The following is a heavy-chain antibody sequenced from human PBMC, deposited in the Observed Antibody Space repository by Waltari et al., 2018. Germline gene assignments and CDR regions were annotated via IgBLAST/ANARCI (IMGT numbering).Heavy chain of an antibody. J-gene: IGHJ4*02. Sequence: EVQLLESGGDLVQPGGSLRLSCTVSGFIFSSYAMPLVRQAPGKGLEWVSGISYKGGTTYYADSGKARFIISRDNARNTLFLQMNSLRAEDTAVYYGARDQFGLAAVRALLSWGRGTLVTVSS. V-gene: IGHV3-23*01. CDR3: ARDQFGLAAVRALLS. D-gene: IGHD6-13*01. CDR1: GFIFSSYA. CDR2: ISYKGGTT.